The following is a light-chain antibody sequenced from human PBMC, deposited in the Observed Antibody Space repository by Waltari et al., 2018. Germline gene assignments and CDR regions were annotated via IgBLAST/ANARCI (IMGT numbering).Light chain of an antibody. V-gene: IGKV3-15*01. CDR3: QQYNNWPRGT. J-gene: IGKJ2*01. CDR2: GAS. Sequence: EIVMTQSPATLSVSLGERATVPCRASQSVSSNLAWYQQKPGQAPRLLIYGASTRATGIPARFSGSGSGTEFTLTISSLQSEDFAVYYCQQYNNWPRGTFGQGTKLEIK. CDR1: QSVSSN.